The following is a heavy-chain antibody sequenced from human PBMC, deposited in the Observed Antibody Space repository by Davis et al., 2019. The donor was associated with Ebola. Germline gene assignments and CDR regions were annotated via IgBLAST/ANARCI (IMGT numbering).Heavy chain of an antibody. Sequence: PGGSLRLSCSVSGASVINDRFHWTWIRQPPGKGLEWIAYLYYSGCTHYNPSLKSRVTISVDTSKNQFSLKLSSVTAADTAVYYCARNISTTVSAFDIWGQGTMVTVSS. J-gene: IGHJ3*02. CDR1: GASVINDRFH. D-gene: IGHD2/OR15-2a*01. CDR2: LYYSGCT. V-gene: IGHV4-61*01. CDR3: ARNISTTVSAFDI.